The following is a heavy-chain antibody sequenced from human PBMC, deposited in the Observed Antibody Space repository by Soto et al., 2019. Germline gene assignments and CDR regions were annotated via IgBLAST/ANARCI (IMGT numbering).Heavy chain of an antibody. J-gene: IGHJ5*02. CDR1: GYSFTSYW. CDR2: IYPGDSVT. D-gene: IGHD6-13*01. Sequence: PGESLKISCKGSGYSFTSYWISWVRQMPGKGLEWMVVIYPGDSVTRDSPSFQGQVAISANKSIRPAYLQWSRLKASETAIYDCEKLPSSSWPQSFNPWRQGALVTVS. V-gene: IGHV5-51*01. CDR3: EKLPSSSWPQSFNP.